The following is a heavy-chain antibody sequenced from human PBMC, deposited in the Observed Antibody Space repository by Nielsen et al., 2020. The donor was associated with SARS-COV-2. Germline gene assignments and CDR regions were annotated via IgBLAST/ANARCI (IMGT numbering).Heavy chain of an antibody. CDR2: INTDGRST. J-gene: IGHJ6*02. CDR1: GFTLGTYW. CDR3: ARGPSSSWYVYYYYGMDV. Sequence: GGSLRLSCAASGFTLGTYWMHWVRQAPGKGLVWISYINTDGRSTTYADSVKGRFTISRDNAKNTLFLQMNSLRVEDTAVYYCARGPSSSWYVYYYYGMDVWGQGTTVTVSS. D-gene: IGHD6-13*01. V-gene: IGHV3-74*01.